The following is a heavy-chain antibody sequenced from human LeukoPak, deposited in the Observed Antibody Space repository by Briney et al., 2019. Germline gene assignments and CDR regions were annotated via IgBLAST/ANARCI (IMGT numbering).Heavy chain of an antibody. J-gene: IGHJ4*02. V-gene: IGHV1-69*13. Sequence: APVKVSCKASGGTFSSYAISWVRQAPGQGLEWMGGIIPIFGTANYAQKFQGRVTITADESTSTAYMELSSLRSEDTAVYYCARETTVTKGTHDYWGQGTLVTVSS. D-gene: IGHD4-17*01. CDR1: GGTFSSYA. CDR2: IIPIFGTA. CDR3: ARETTVTKGTHDY.